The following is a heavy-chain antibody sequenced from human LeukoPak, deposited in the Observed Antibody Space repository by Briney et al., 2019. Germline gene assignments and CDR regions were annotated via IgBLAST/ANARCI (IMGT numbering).Heavy chain of an antibody. CDR3: ASSSRRFGGYAGAFDI. D-gene: IGHD5-12*01. CDR2: VYYSGTT. V-gene: IGHV4-39*01. CDR1: GDSMSTSTYY. J-gene: IGHJ3*02. Sequence: PSETLSLTCNVSGDSMSTSTYYWGWIRQPPEKGLECIGTVYYSGTTYYNPSLKSRIAISVDTFNKQVSLKVSSVTATDTAVYYCASSSRRFGGYAGAFDIWGQGATVTVSS.